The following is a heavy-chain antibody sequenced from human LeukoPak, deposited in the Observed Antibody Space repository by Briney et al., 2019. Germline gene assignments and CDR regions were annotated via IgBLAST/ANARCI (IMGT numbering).Heavy chain of an antibody. J-gene: IGHJ4*02. CDR3: AARGYLTGYCSGGSCYRPFDY. D-gene: IGHD2-15*01. CDR2: IQYDGSNE. CDR1: GFTFSSYG. V-gene: IGHV3-30*02. Sequence: PGGSLRLSCAASGFTFSSYGMHWVRQAPGKGLEWVAYIQYDGSNEQYADSVKGRFTISRDNSKNTLYLQMNSLRAEDTAVYYCAARGYLTGYCSGGSCYRPFDYWGRGTLVTVSS.